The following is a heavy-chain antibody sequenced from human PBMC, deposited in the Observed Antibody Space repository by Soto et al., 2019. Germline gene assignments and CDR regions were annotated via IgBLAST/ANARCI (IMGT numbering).Heavy chain of an antibody. CDR3: ASPVPYYDSRVAYAFDI. CDR1: GFEFRKYG. D-gene: IGHD3-22*01. J-gene: IGHJ3*02. V-gene: IGHV3-30*03. CDR2: IAYDSPVK. Sequence: SLRLSCEGSGFEFRKYGIHWVRQAPGKGLEWVAVIAYDSPVKYYADSVKGRFTVSRDNSKNTVHLQVNSLRPEDTAVYYCASPVPYYDSRVAYAFDIWGQGTMVTVSS.